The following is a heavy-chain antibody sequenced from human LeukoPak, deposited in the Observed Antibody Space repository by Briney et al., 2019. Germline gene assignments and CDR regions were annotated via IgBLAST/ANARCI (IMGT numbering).Heavy chain of an antibody. D-gene: IGHD4-11*01. CDR2: IIPIFGTA. CDR1: GGTFSSYA. Sequence: ASVKVSCKASGGTFSSYAISWVRQAPGQGLEWMGGIIPIFGTANYAQEFQGRVTITTDESTSTAYMELSSLRSEDTAVYYCARAYSNYVRAFDIWGQGTMVTVSS. CDR3: ARAYSNYVRAFDI. J-gene: IGHJ3*02. V-gene: IGHV1-69*05.